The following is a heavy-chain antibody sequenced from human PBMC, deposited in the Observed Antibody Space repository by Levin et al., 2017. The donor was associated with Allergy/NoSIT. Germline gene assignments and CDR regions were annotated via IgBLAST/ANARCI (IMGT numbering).Heavy chain of an antibody. CDR2: VNPNSGRT. J-gene: IGHJ4*02. Sequence: PGASVKVSCRASGYSFADYDVNWVRQATGQGLEYMGWVNPNSGRTNYTPKFRGRVAMTTDPSINTAYMELSSLRSEDTAVYYCARGIRNQLFSDSWGQGTLVTVSS. CDR1: GYSFADYD. V-gene: IGHV1-8*01. D-gene: IGHD1-14*01. CDR3: ARGIRNQLFSDS.